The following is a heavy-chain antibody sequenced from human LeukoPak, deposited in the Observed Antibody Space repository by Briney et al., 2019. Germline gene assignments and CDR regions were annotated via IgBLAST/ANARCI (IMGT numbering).Heavy chain of an antibody. CDR3: ARDLGVDSTDY. Sequence: GGSLRLSCVASGFTFSSYAMSWVRQAPGKGLEWVANIKQDGSEKYYVDSVKGRFTISRDNAKNSLYLQMNSLRAEDTAVYYCARDLGVDSTDYWGQGALVTVSS. CDR2: IKQDGSEK. J-gene: IGHJ4*02. V-gene: IGHV3-7*01. D-gene: IGHD2-2*01. CDR1: GFTFSSYA.